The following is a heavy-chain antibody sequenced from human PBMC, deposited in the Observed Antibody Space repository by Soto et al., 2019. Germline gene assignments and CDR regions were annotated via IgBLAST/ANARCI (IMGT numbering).Heavy chain of an antibody. CDR2: ISGSGGST. Sequence: GGSLRLSCAASGFTFSSYAMSWVRQAPGKGLEWVSAISGSGGSTYYADSVKGRFTISRDNSKNTLYLQMNSLRAEDTAVYYCAKAPYCSGGSCYRTRGYWYFDLWGRGTLVTGSS. CDR1: GFTFSSYA. CDR3: AKAPYCSGGSCYRTRGYWYFDL. D-gene: IGHD2-15*01. V-gene: IGHV3-23*01. J-gene: IGHJ2*01.